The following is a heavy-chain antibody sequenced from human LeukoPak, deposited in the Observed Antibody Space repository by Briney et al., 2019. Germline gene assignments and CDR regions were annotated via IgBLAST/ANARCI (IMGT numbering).Heavy chain of an antibody. V-gene: IGHV3-30*02. J-gene: IGHJ4*02. CDR1: GYTFSSYG. Sequence: GGSLRLSCAASGYTFSSYGMHWVRQAPGKGLEWVAFIRYDGSNKYYADSVKGRFTISRDNSKNIVDLQMNSLRAEDTAVYYCARDYDSGTYYINYWGQGALVTVSS. CDR3: ARDYDSGTYYINY. CDR2: IRYDGSNK. D-gene: IGHD3-10*01.